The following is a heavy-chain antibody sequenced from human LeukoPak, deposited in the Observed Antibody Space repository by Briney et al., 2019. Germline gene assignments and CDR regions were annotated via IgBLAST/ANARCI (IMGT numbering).Heavy chain of an antibody. V-gene: IGHV1-2*06. D-gene: IGHD3-3*01. CDR1: GYTFTGYY. CDR2: INPNSGGT. J-gene: IGHJ5*02. Sequence: GASVKVSCKASGYTFTGYYMHWVRQAPGQGLEWMGRINPNSGGTNYAQKFQGRVTMTRDTSISTAYMELSRLRSDDTAVYYRARARNYDFWSGYYTRYWFDPWGQGTLVTVSS. CDR3: ARARNYDFWSGYYTRYWFDP.